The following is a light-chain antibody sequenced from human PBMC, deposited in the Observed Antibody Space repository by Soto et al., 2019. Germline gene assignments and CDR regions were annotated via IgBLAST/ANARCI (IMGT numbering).Light chain of an antibody. CDR3: QQYGGSPET. J-gene: IGKJ1*01. V-gene: IGKV3-20*01. CDR2: DVY. CDR1: QTVSSTY. Sequence: ELVLSQSPGTLTLSPGERATLSCRASQTVSSTYLAWYQQKPGQAPRLLIHDVYNRATGIPDRFSGSGSGTDFTLTISRLEPEDFAVYYCQQYGGSPETFGQGTKVDIK.